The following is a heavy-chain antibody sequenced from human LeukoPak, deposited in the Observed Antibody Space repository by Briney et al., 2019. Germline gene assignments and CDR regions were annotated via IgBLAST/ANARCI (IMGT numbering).Heavy chain of an antibody. CDR2: IYYSGST. J-gene: IGHJ6*03. V-gene: IGHV4-31*03. CDR1: GGSVSSGGYY. Sequence: PSETLSLTCTVSGGSVSSGGYYWSWVRQHPGKGLEWIGYIYYSGSTYYSPSLKSRVTLSLDTSKNHFSLTLSSVTAADTAVYYCASALYYFYMDVWGKGTTVTVSS. CDR3: ASALYYFYMDV.